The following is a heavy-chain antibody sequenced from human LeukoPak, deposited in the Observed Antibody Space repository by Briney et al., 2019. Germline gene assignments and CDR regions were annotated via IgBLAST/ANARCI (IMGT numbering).Heavy chain of an antibody. V-gene: IGHV3-7*01. CDR3: ARAEVLRYFDWLVYYYMDV. Sequence: GGSLRLSCVASGFTFSSYWMTWVRQAPGKGLEWVANIKTDGSLIYYVDSVKGRFTISRDNAKNSLYLQMNSLRAEDTAVYYCARAEVLRYFDWLVYYYMDVWGKGTAVTISS. D-gene: IGHD3-9*01. J-gene: IGHJ6*03. CDR1: GFTFSSYW. CDR2: IKTDGSLI.